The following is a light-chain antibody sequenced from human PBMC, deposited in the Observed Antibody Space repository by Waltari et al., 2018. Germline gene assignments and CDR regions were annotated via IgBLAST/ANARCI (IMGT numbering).Light chain of an antibody. CDR2: DAS. V-gene: IGKV3-11*01. Sequence: EIVLTQSPATLSLSPGEIATLSCRASHSVREYLAWYQQRPGQAPRLLSYDASNRATGVPARFSGTGYETDFTLTINNLEPEDFAVYYCQQRSSWPLTFGGGSKVEIK. CDR3: QQRSSWPLT. J-gene: IGKJ4*01. CDR1: HSVREY.